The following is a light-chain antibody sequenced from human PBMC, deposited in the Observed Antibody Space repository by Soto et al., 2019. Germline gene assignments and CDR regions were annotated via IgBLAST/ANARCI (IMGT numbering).Light chain of an antibody. CDR2: GAS. CDR3: QQYNNWPGT. V-gene: IGKV3-15*01. Sequence: EIVMTQSPATLSVSPGERATLSCRASQSVSSNLAWYQQKPGQAPRLLIYGASTRATGIPARFSGSGSGTEFTLTISSLQSEDFAVYSCQQYNNWPGTFGQGTKLESK. CDR1: QSVSSN. J-gene: IGKJ2*02.